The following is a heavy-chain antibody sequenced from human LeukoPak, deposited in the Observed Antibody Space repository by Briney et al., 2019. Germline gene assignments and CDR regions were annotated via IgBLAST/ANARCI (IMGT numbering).Heavy chain of an antibody. J-gene: IGHJ3*02. CDR2: MYYSGST. CDR1: GGSISSSSYY. V-gene: IGHV4-39*07. Sequence: SETLSLTCTVSGGSISSSSYYWGWIRQPPGKGLEWIGSMYYSGSTYYNPSLKSRVTMSVDTSKNQFSLKLTSVTAADTAVYYCARDRYYYDSSSYYSAFETWGQGTMVTVSS. D-gene: IGHD3-22*01. CDR3: ARDRYYYDSSSYYSAFET.